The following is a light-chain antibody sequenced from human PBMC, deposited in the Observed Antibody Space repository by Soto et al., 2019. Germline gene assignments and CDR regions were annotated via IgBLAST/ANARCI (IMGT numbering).Light chain of an antibody. J-gene: IGLJ1*01. Sequence: QSALTQPASVSGSPGQSITISCTGTNNDIGSDFNSVSWYQQHPGKAPKLMIYEVTNRPSGVSSRFSGSKSGNTASLTISGLQAEDEADYYCSSYTSSSTLFVFGTGTKLTVL. V-gene: IGLV2-14*01. CDR2: EVT. CDR1: NNDIGSDFNS. CDR3: SSYTSSSTLFV.